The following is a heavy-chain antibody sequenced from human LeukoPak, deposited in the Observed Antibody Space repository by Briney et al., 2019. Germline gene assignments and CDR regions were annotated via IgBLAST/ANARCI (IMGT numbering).Heavy chain of an antibody. V-gene: IGHV3-23*01. CDR1: GLTFSSYA. J-gene: IGHJ6*02. Sequence: LGGSLSLSCAVSGLTFSSYAMRGAPQAPGKGLEWVWALCGRGGSTFYAHSVKGRFTISRDNSKNTLYLQMNSLRAEDTAVYYCATERGYCSSTSCRGRYYYYYYGMDVWGQGTTVTVSS. D-gene: IGHD2-2*01. CDR2: LCGRGGST. CDR3: ATERGYCSSTSCRGRYYYYYYGMDV.